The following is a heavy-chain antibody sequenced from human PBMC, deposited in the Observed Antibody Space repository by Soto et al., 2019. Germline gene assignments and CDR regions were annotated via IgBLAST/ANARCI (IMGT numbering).Heavy chain of an antibody. J-gene: IGHJ4*02. D-gene: IGHD1-7*01. V-gene: IGHV2-5*02. CDR1: GFSLTTSGVD. CDR3: AHRLEMRYNWNYGDFDY. Sequence: QITFTESGPTLVEPTQTLTLTCTFSGFSLTTSGVDVGWIRQPPGKALECLALIYWDNDKRYSPSLKSRLTITKDISKKQVVLTITNMDPVDTATYYCAHRLEMRYNWNYGDFDYWGQGMLVTVST. CDR2: IYWDNDK.